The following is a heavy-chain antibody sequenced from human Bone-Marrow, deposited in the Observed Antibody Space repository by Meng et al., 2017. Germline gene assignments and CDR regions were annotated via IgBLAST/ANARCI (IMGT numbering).Heavy chain of an antibody. Sequence: GESLKISCAASGFTFSSYSMNWVRQAPGKGLEWVSSISSSSSYIYYADSVKGRFTISRDNAKNSLYLQMNSLRAEDTAVYYCARACGRSGYRRHAFDIWGQGTMVTVSS. CDR1: GFTFSSYS. V-gene: IGHV3-21*01. CDR2: ISSSSSYI. D-gene: IGHD3-22*01. CDR3: ARACGRSGYRRHAFDI. J-gene: IGHJ3*02.